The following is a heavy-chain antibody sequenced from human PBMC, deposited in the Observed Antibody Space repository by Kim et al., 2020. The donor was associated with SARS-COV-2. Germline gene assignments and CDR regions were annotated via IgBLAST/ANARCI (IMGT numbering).Heavy chain of an antibody. CDR3: AKDHCSSTSCYTIGGMDV. V-gene: IGHV3-30*18. D-gene: IGHD2-2*02. CDR2: ISYDGSNK. Sequence: GGSLRLSCAASGFTFSSYGMHWVRQAPGKGLEWVAVISYDGSNKYYADSVKGRFTISRDNSKNTLYLQMNSLRAEDTAVYYCAKDHCSSTSCYTIGGMDV. J-gene: IGHJ6*01. CDR1: GFTFSSYG.